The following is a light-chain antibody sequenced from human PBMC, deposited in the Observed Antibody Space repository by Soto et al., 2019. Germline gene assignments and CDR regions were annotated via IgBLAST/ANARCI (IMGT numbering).Light chain of an antibody. CDR2: DAS. CDR1: QSVSIY. Sequence: EIVLTQSPATLSLFPGERATLSCRASQSVSIYLAWYQQKPGQAPRLLIYDASNRATGIPARFSGSGSGTDFTLTISSLEPEDFAVYYCQQYNNWPLTFGGGTKVDI. CDR3: QQYNNWPLT. J-gene: IGKJ4*01. V-gene: IGKV3-11*01.